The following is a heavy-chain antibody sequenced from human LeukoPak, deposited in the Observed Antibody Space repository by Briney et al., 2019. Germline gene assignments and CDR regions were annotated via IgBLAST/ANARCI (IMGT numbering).Heavy chain of an antibody. J-gene: IGHJ4*02. CDR1: GYTFTSYD. Sequence: ASVKVSCKASGYTFTSYDINWVRQATGQGLEWMGWMNPNSGNTGYAQKFQGRVTMTRNTSISTAYMELSSLRSEDTAVYYCARVLKVRGVTVLGYRGQGTLVTVSS. V-gene: IGHV1-8*01. D-gene: IGHD3-10*01. CDR3: ARVLKVRGVTVLGY. CDR2: MNPNSGNT.